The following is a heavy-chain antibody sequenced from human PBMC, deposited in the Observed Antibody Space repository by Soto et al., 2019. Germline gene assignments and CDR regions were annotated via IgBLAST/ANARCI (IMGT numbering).Heavy chain of an antibody. J-gene: IGHJ4*02. V-gene: IGHV3-23*01. CDR1: GFTFSNFP. CDR3: AKDLINMIIMVSLDY. Sequence: GALRLSCAASGFTFSNFPMSWVRQAPGKGLEWVSAISGSGDSTYYADSVKGRFTMSRDNSKNTLYLQMNSMRAEDTAVYYCAKDLINMIIMVSLDYWGQGTLVTVSS. D-gene: IGHD3-22*01. CDR2: ISGSGDST.